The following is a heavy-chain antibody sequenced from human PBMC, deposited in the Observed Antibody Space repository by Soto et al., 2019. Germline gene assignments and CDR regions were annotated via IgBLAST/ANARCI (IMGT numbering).Heavy chain of an antibody. CDR3: ARDDPNWNVVDY. V-gene: IGHV3-11*01. CDR1: GFTVSDYY. Sequence: GGALRLSCAASGFTVSDYYMSWIRQAPGKGLEWVSYISSSGSTIYYADSVKGRFTISRDNAKNSLYLQMNSLRAEDTAVYYCARDDPNWNVVDYWGQGTLVTVSS. D-gene: IGHD1-1*01. CDR2: ISSSGSTI. J-gene: IGHJ4*02.